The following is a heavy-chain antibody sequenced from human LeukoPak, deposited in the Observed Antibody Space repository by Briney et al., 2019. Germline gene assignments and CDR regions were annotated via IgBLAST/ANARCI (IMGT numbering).Heavy chain of an antibody. CDR2: INSDGSST. V-gene: IGHV3-74*01. Sequence: GGSLRLSCAASGFTFSSYWMHWVRQAPGKGLVWVSRINSDGSSTSYADSVKGRFTISRDNAKNTLYLQMNSLRAEDTVVYYCARGAFYYGMDVWGQGTTVTVSS. CDR3: ARGAFYYGMDV. J-gene: IGHJ6*02. D-gene: IGHD1-26*01. CDR1: GFTFSSYW.